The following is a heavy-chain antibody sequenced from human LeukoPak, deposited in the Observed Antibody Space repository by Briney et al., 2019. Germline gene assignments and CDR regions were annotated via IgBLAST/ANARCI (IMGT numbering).Heavy chain of an antibody. CDR2: IFYSGST. CDR1: GGSISSYH. V-gene: IGHV4-59*01. D-gene: IGHD6-19*01. J-gene: IGHJ4*02. CDR3: AREGSSGWSY. Sequence: SETLSLTCTVSGGSISSYHWSWIRQPPGKGLEWIGYIFYSGSTNYNPSLKSRVTISVDTSKNQFSLKLSSVTAADTAVYYCAREGSSGWSYWGQGTLVTVSS.